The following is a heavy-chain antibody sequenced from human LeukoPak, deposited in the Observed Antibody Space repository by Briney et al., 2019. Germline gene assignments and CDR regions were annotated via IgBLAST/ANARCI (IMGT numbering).Heavy chain of an antibody. D-gene: IGHD1-26*01. CDR2: IKQDGSEN. J-gene: IGHJ3*02. V-gene: IGHV3-7*01. CDR1: GFTFSTYD. Sequence: GGSLRLSCAASGFTFSTYDMHWVRQAPGKGLEWVANIKQDGSENDYVDSVKGRFTISRDNAKNSVDLQMNSLRVEDTAVYYCARAGGTYYGIAFDIWGQGTMVTVSS. CDR3: ARAGGTYYGIAFDI.